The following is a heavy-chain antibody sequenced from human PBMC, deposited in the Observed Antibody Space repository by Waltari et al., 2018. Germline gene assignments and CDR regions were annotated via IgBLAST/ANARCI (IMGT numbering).Heavy chain of an antibody. CDR2: IYYSGST. Sequence: QLQLQESGPGLVKPSETLSLTCTVSGGSISSSSYYWGWIRQPPGKGLEWIGSIYYSGSTYYNPSLKSRVTISVDTSKNQFSLKLSSVTAADTAVYYCARHRGYSSSWYTFDIWGQGTMVTVSS. J-gene: IGHJ3*02. CDR1: GGSISSSSYY. CDR3: ARHRGYSSSWYTFDI. V-gene: IGHV4-39*01. D-gene: IGHD6-13*01.